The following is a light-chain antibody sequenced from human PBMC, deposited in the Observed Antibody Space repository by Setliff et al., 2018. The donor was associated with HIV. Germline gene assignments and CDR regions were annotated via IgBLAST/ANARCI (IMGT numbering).Light chain of an antibody. Sequence: QSALTQPPSVSGSPGQSVTISCTGTSSDIGTYNRVPWYQQPPGTAPKLIIYEVSKRPSGVPDRISGSESGNTASLTVSGLQTEDEADYYCSSYAGSNNYVFGTGTKV. CDR3: SSYAGSNNYV. J-gene: IGLJ1*01. CDR1: SSDIGTYNR. V-gene: IGLV2-8*01. CDR2: EVS.